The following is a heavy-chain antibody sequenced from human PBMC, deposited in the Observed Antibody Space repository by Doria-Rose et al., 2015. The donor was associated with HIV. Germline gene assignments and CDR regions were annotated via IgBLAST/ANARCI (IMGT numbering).Heavy chain of an antibody. CDR1: GVSLSSPGMG. CDR2: IFSDDER. D-gene: IGHD6-13*01. J-gene: IGHJ4*02. V-gene: IGHV2-26*01. CDR3: ARIKSSRWYHKYYFDF. Sequence: QITLKESGPVLVKPTETLTLTRTVSGVSLSSPGMGVSWIRQPPGKALEWLANIFSDDERSYKTSRKSRLTITRGTSKSQVVLTMTDMDPVDTATYYCARIKSSRWYHKYYFDFWGQGTLVIVSA.